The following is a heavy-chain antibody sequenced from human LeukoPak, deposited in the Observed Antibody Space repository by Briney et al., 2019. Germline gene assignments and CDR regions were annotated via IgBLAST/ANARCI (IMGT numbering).Heavy chain of an antibody. J-gene: IGHJ4*02. CDR2: IYTSGTT. CDR3: ARTSPRAASFDY. V-gene: IGHV4-4*07. Sequence: SETLSLTCAVSGGSISSYYWSWIRQPAGKGLEWIGRIYTSGTTNYNPSLKSRVTMSVDTSKNQFSLNLNSVTAADTAVYYCARTSPRAASFDYWGQGTLVTVSS. D-gene: IGHD2-15*01. CDR1: GGSISSYY.